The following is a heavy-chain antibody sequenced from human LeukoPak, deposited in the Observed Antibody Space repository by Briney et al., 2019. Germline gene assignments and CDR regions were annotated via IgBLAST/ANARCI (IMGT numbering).Heavy chain of an antibody. V-gene: IGHV3-48*02. D-gene: IGHD4-17*01. CDR1: GFTLSNYN. CDR2: ISDGSSTV. J-gene: IGHJ4*02. CDR3: ARETVGLDY. Sequence: GGSLRLSCAASGFTLSNYNLNWVRQAPGKGLEWVSYISDGSSTVYYADSVRGRFTISRDNAKNSLYLQINSLRDEDTAVYYCARETVGLDYWGQGTLVTVSS.